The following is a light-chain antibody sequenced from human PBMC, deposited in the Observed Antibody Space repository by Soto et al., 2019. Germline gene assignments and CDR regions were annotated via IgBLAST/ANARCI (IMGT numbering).Light chain of an antibody. CDR1: SSNIGSHT. CDR2: GDD. CDR3: ASWDDRLNGPV. J-gene: IGLJ3*02. Sequence: QSVLTQPHSTSGTPGQRVAISCSGTSSNIGSHTVNWYQQLPGTAPKLLIYGDDQRPSGVPDRFSGSKSGTSASLAISGLQPEDEVDYYCASWDDRLNGPVFGGGTQLTVL. V-gene: IGLV1-44*01.